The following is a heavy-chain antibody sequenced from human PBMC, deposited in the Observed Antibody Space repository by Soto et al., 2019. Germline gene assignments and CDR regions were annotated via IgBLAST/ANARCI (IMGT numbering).Heavy chain of an antibody. CDR1: GGTFSSYA. V-gene: IGHV1-69*12. CDR3: GPSWVAP. J-gene: IGHJ5*02. CDR2: IIPSFGTA. Sequence: QVQLVQSGAEVKKPGSSVKVSCKASGGTFSSYAISWVRQAPGQGLEWMGGIIPSFGTANYAPKSQGRVTTTANDSTNTAYLEQSSLRCVDPAAEYCGPSWVAPWGQGTHVSHSS.